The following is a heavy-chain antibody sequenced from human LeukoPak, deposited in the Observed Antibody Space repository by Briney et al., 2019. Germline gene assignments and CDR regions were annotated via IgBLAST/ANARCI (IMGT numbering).Heavy chain of an antibody. CDR2: IWYDGSNK. CDR3: AKGGDGYNYFDY. D-gene: IGHD5-24*01. J-gene: IGHJ4*02. Sequence: GRSLRLSCAAFGFTFSSYGMHWVRQAPGKGLEWVAVIWYDGSNKYYADSVNGRFTISRDNSKNTLYLQMNSLGAEDTAVYYCAKGGDGYNYFDYWGQGTLVTVS. V-gene: IGHV3-33*06. CDR1: GFTFSSYG.